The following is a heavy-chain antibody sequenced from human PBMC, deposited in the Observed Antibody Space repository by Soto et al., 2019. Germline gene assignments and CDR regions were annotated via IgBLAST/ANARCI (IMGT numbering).Heavy chain of an antibody. Sequence: GGSLRLSCEASGFIFSDHAMSWVRQAPGKGLEWVSAISGNGIATYYADSVKGRFTISRDNSKNTLFLQMNSLRAEDTAVYYCARDPQGSYCYIDYWGLGTPVTVSS. J-gene: IGHJ4*02. CDR1: GFIFSDHA. D-gene: IGHD3-10*01. V-gene: IGHV3-23*01. CDR3: ARDPQGSYCYIDY. CDR2: ISGNGIAT.